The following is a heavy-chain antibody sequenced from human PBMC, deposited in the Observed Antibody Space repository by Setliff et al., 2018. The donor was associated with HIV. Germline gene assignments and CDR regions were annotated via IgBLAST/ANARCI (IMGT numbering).Heavy chain of an antibody. CDR3: ARDDHYYDMGSILSDWFFDL. Sequence: ASVMVSCKASGGTFSSYAISWVRQAPGQGLEWMGGVIPIFGSTTYAQKFQDRVTITADESKDTVEMELSSLTSEDTAVYYCARDDHYYDMGSILSDWFFDLWDRGTLVTVSS. J-gene: IGHJ2*01. D-gene: IGHD3-22*01. CDR2: VIPIFGST. CDR1: GGTFSSYA. V-gene: IGHV1-69*13.